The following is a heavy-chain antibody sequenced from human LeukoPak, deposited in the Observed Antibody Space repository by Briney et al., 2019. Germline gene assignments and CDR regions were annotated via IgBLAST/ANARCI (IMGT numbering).Heavy chain of an antibody. Sequence: SETLSLTCTVSGGSISSYYWSWMRQPPGKGLEWIGFIYYSGSTHYKSSLKSRVTISVDTSKNQFSLKLSSVTAADTAVYYCARHSGSSPHYFDYWGQGSLVTVSS. D-gene: IGHD1-26*01. J-gene: IGHJ4*02. CDR3: ARHSGSSPHYFDY. CDR2: IYYSGST. V-gene: IGHV4-59*08. CDR1: GGSISSYY.